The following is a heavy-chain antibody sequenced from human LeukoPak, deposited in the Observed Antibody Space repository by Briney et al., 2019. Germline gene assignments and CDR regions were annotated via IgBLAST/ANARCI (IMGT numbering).Heavy chain of an antibody. CDR1: RFTISSYA. CDR2: ISGSSGST. D-gene: IGHD3-22*01. CDR3: AKDDYYDSSGDPNWFDP. J-gene: IGHJ5*02. Sequence: GGSLRLSCAASRFTISSYAMSWVRQAPGKGLEWVSGISGSSGSTYYADSVKGRFTISRDNSKNTLYLQMNSLRAEDTAVYFCAKDDYYDSSGDPNWFDPWGQGTLVTVSS. V-gene: IGHV3-23*01.